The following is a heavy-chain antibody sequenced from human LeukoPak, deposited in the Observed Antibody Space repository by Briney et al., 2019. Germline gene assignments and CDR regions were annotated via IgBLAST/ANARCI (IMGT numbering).Heavy chain of an antibody. V-gene: IGHV3-9*03. D-gene: IGHD3-10*01. CDR1: GFSFGDYA. CDR2: VNWNSAYI. Sequence: GGSLRLSCAASGFSFGDYAMHWVRQSPGKGLEWVAGVNWNSAYIGYGDSMKGRVTIYRDNAKKSLYLQMNGLRVEDMALYYCAKDRAEFGASRSYAFDVWGQGTMVTVSS. CDR3: AKDRAEFGASRSYAFDV. J-gene: IGHJ3*01.